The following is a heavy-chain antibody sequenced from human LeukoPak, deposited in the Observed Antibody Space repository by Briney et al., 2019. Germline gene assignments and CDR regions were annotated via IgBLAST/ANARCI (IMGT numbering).Heavy chain of an antibody. V-gene: IGHV1-69*05. J-gene: IGHJ4*02. CDR1: GGTFSSYA. Sequence: SVKVSCKASGGTFSSYAISWVRQAPGQGLEWMGGIIPIFGTANYAQKFQGRVTITTDESTSTAYMELSSLRSEDTAVYYCARGASGSYVVDYWGQGTLVTVSS. D-gene: IGHD1-26*01. CDR2: IIPIFGTA. CDR3: ARGASGSYVVDY.